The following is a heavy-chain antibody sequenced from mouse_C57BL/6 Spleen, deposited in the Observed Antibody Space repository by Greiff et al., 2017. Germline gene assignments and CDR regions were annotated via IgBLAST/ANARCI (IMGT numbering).Heavy chain of an antibody. Sequence: VQLQESGAELVMPGASVKLSCKASGYTFTSYWMHWVKQRPGQGLEWIGEIDPSDSYTNYNQKFKGKSTLTVDKSSSTAYMQLSSLTSEDSAVYYCARKRDAMDYWGQGTSVTVSS. V-gene: IGHV1-69*01. CDR1: GYTFTSYW. CDR2: IDPSDSYT. CDR3: ARKRDAMDY. J-gene: IGHJ4*01.